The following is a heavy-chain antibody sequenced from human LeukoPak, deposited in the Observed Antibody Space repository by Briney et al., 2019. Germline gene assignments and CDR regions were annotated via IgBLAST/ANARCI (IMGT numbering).Heavy chain of an antibody. CDR2: ISGDSSHT. Sequence: GGSLRLSCAASGFIFSDYYMTWIRQAPGKGLEWISYISGDSSHTRYADSVKGRFTVSRDNAKNSLYLQMNSLRAEDTAVYYCARLHSTAAAGTYDYWGQGTLVTVSS. D-gene: IGHD6-13*01. CDR1: GFIFSDYY. CDR3: ARLHSTAAAGTYDY. V-gene: IGHV3-11*06. J-gene: IGHJ4*02.